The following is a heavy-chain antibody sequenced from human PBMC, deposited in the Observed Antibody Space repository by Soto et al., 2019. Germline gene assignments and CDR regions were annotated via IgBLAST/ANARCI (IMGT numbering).Heavy chain of an antibody. CDR2: IYYGGTT. J-gene: IGHJ4*02. V-gene: IGHV4-59*08. CDR1: GGSISPYY. D-gene: IGHD4-17*01. Sequence: PLETLSLTCTGSGGSISPYYWTWFRQPPGKGLEWIGYIYYGGTTSYNPSLMSRVTISLETSKSQISLRLSSVTAADTAIYYCARSRIITVTNYGGFDYWGQGTLVTAS. CDR3: ARSRIITVTNYGGFDY.